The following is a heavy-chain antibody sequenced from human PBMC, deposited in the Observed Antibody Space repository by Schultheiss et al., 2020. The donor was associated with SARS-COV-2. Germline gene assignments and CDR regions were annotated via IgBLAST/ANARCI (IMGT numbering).Heavy chain of an antibody. CDR2: ISSSSSYT. Sequence: LSLTCAASGFTFSDYYMSWIRQAPGKGLEWVSYISSSSSYTNYADSVKGRFTISRDNAKNSLYLQMNSLRAEDTAVYYCARDLVGYCSSTSCYSEYYYYYMDVWGKGTTVTVSS. J-gene: IGHJ6*03. D-gene: IGHD2-2*01. CDR1: GFTFSDYY. V-gene: IGHV3-11*05. CDR3: ARDLVGYCSSTSCYSEYYYYYMDV.